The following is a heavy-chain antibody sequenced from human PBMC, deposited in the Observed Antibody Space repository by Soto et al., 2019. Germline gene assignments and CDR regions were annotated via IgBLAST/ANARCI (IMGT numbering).Heavy chain of an antibody. V-gene: IGHV3-30-3*01. D-gene: IGHD3-10*01. CDR2: ITYDGSNK. J-gene: IGHJ4*02. CDR1: GFTFSSYA. Sequence: QVQLVESGGGVVQPGRSLRLSCAASGFTFSSYAIHWVRQAPGKGLEWVALITYDGSNKYYTDSVKGRFTISRENSRNTLYLQMNSLRAEDTAVYYCARGYGSGSYVFDYWGQGTLVTVSS. CDR3: ARGYGSGSYVFDY.